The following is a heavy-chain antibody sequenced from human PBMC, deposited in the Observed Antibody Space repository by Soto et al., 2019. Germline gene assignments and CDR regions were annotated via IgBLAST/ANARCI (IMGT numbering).Heavy chain of an antibody. Sequence: SVKVSCLASGGTFSSYAIHWVRQAPGQGLEWMGGIIPIFGTANYAQKFQGRVTITSDKSTSTAYIELSRLRYEDTAVYYGARGRQQLVQRNGFDIWGQGTMVTVSS. V-gene: IGHV1-69*06. CDR3: ARGRQQLVQRNGFDI. D-gene: IGHD6-13*01. J-gene: IGHJ3*02. CDR1: GGTFSSYA. CDR2: IIPIFGTA.